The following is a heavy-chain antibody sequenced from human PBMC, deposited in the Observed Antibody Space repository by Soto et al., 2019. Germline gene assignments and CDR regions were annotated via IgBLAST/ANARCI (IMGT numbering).Heavy chain of an antibody. CDR1: GGSISSGGYY. V-gene: IGHV4-31*03. CDR3: ARVGDGYCSSTSCHDAFDI. Sequence: SETLSLTCTVSGGSISSGGYYWSWIRQHPGRGLEWIGYIYYSGSTYYNPSLKSRVTISVDTSKNQFSLKLSSVTAADTAVYYCARVGDGYCSSTSCHDAFDIWGQGTMVTVS. J-gene: IGHJ3*02. D-gene: IGHD2-2*01. CDR2: IYYSGST.